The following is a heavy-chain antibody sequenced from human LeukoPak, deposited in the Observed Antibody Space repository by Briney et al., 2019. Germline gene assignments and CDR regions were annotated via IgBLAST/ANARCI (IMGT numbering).Heavy chain of an antibody. D-gene: IGHD3-22*01. CDR1: GFTFSSYA. CDR3: ASYYYDSSGDHGDAFDI. J-gene: IGHJ3*02. Sequence: GGSLRLSCAASGFTFSSYAMHWVRQAPGKGLEWVAVISYDGSNKYYADSVKGRFTISRDNSKNTLYLQMNSLRAGDTAVYYCASYYYDSSGDHGDAFDIWGQGTMVTVSS. V-gene: IGHV3-30-3*01. CDR2: ISYDGSNK.